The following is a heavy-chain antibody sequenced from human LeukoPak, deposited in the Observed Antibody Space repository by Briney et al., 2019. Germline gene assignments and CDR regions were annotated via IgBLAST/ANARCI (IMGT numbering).Heavy chain of an antibody. V-gene: IGHV3-48*01. CDR2: ISSSSSTI. Sequence: GRSLRLSCAASGFTFSSYSMNWVRQAPGKGLEWVSYISSSSSTIYYADSVKGRFTISRDNAKNSLYLQMNSLKTEDTAVYYCTTRLSDSSGYYPVGDYWGQGTLVTVSS. CDR1: GFTFSSYS. J-gene: IGHJ4*02. CDR3: TTRLSDSSGYYPVGDY. D-gene: IGHD3-22*01.